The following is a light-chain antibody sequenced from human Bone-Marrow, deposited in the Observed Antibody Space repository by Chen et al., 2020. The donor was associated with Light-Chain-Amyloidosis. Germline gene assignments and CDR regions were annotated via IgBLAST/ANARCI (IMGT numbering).Light chain of an antibody. CDR3: QSADSSGTYEVI. CDR2: RDT. V-gene: IGLV3-25*03. CDR1: DLPTKY. Sequence: SYELTQPPSVSVSPGQTARITCSGDDLPTKYAYWYQQKPGQAPVLVIHRDTERPSGISERFSGSSSGTTATVTISGVQSEDEADYHCQSADSSGTYEVIVGGGTKLTV. J-gene: IGLJ2*01.